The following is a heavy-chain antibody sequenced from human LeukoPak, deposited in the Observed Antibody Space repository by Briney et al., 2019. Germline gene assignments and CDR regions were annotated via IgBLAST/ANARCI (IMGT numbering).Heavy chain of an antibody. D-gene: IGHD3-3*01. CDR1: GFTFCSYA. V-gene: IGHV3-23*01. CDR3: AKKSLWSGPFDY. CDR2: ITGSGGNS. Sequence: GGSLRLSCAASGFTFCSYAMSWVRQAPGKGLEWVSIITGSGGNSYYTDSVKGRFTLSRDNSKNTLFLQMNSLRAEDTAVYFCAKKSLWSGPFDYWGQGTLVTVFS. J-gene: IGHJ4*02.